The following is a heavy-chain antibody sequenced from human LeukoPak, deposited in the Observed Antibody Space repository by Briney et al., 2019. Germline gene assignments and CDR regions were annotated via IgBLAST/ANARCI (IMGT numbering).Heavy chain of an antibody. J-gene: IGHJ4*02. V-gene: IGHV3-9*01. Sequence: GRSLRLSCAASGFTFDDYAMHWVRQAPGKGLEWVSGISWNSGSIGYADSVKGRFTISRDNAKNSLYLQMNSLRAEDTALYYCAKLAQYSGYDSKRAYYFDYWGQGTLVTVSS. CDR1: GFTFDDYA. CDR2: ISWNSGSI. D-gene: IGHD5-12*01. CDR3: AKLAQYSGYDSKRAYYFDY.